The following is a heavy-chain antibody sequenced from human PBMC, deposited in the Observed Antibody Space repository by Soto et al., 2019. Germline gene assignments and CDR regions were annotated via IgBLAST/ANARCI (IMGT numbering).Heavy chain of an antibody. J-gene: IGHJ4*02. V-gene: IGHV3-30*18. CDR3: AKQGSRSSD. D-gene: IGHD6-13*01. CDR2: ISYDGSNK. Sequence: GGPLRLSCAASGSTFSSYGMHWVRKAPGKGLELVAVISYDGSNKYYADSLKGRFTISRDNSKNPLYLQMNSEKAEDSAVYYWAKQGSRSSDWGQGTLVTVYS. CDR1: GSTFSSYG.